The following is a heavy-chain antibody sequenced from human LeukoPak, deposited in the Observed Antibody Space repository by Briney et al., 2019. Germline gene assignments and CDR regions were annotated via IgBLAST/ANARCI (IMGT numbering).Heavy chain of an antibody. D-gene: IGHD3-22*01. CDR3: ANSWYFYDGSVLPKADAFDR. Sequence: SETLSLTCTVSGCTISSGAYWGLVRQPPREGLELIATVYRTGSTYYNPSLQSRVTISIDTSKNQFSLKLNSVTAADTAIYYCANSWYFYDGSVLPKADAFDRWGQGTLVTVSS. CDR1: GCTISSGAY. J-gene: IGHJ3*01. V-gene: IGHV4-38-2*02. CDR2: VYRTGST.